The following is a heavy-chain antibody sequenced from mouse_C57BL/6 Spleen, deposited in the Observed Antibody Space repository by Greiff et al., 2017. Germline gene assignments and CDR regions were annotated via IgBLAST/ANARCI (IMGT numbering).Heavy chain of an antibody. CDR1: GYAFSSSW. D-gene: IGHD2-4*01. V-gene: IGHV1-82*01. CDR2: IYPGDGDT. J-gene: IGHJ3*01. CDR3: ARAYDYDRGFAY. Sequence: QVQLQQSGPELVKPGASVKISCKASGYAFSSSWMNWVKQRPGKGLEWIGRIYPGDGDTNYNGKFKGKATLTADKSSSTAYMQLSSLTSEDSAVYVCARAYDYDRGFAYWGQGTLVTVSA.